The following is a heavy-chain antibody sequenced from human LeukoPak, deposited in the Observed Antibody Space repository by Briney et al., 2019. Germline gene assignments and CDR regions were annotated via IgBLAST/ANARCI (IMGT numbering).Heavy chain of an antibody. CDR2: SNTDGSST. CDR3: ARGYSDYYYFDS. J-gene: IGHJ4*02. Sequence: GGSLRLSCAASGFTFSRYWLHWVRQAPGKGLVWVSGSNTDGSSTNYADSVKGRFTISRDNAKSTLYLQMNSLRAEDTAVYYCARGYSDYYYFDSWGQGTLVTVSS. V-gene: IGHV3-74*01. CDR1: GFTFSRYW. D-gene: IGHD4-11*01.